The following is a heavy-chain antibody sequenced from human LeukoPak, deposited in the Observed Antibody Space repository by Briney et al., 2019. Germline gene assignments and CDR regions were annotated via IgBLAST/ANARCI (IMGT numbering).Heavy chain of an antibody. V-gene: IGHV3-21*01. Sequence: PGGSLRLSCAASGFTFSSYNMNWVRQAPGKGLEWVSSISSSSSYIYYADSVKGRFTISRDNAKNSVYLQMNSLRADDTAVYYCARLSYDSGTHYTCYEYWGQGTLVTVSS. J-gene: IGHJ4*02. CDR1: GFTFSSYN. CDR3: ARLSYDSGTHYTCYEY. D-gene: IGHD3-10*01. CDR2: ISSSSSYI.